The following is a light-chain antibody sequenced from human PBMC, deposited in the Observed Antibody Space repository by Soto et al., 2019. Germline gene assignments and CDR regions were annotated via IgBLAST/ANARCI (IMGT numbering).Light chain of an antibody. CDR3: SSYTSTSTPWV. V-gene: IGLV2-14*01. CDR2: EVS. Sequence: QSALTQPASVSGSPGQSITIFCSGTSSDVGAYKFVSWYRHHPGKAPQVMIYEVSNRPSGVSNRFSGSKSGNTVSLTISGLQPEDEGDYYCSSYTSTSTPWVFGGGTKLTVL. CDR1: SSDVGAYKF. J-gene: IGLJ3*02.